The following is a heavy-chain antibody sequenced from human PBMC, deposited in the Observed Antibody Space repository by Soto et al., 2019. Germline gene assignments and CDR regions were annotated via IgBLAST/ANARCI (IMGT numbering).Heavy chain of an antibody. J-gene: IGHJ2*01. CDR2: IRSKANKYAT. V-gene: IGHV3-73*01. CDR3: TSPRTAVAGVFWYFDL. Sequence: DVQLVESGGGLVQPGGSLKLSCAASGFSISGSAMHWVRQASGKGLEWIGRIRSKANKYATSYAASVEGRFTISRDDSKNTAFLEMNDLKTEDSAVYFCTSPRTAVAGVFWYFDLWGRGTLVTVSS. CDR1: GFSISGSA. D-gene: IGHD6-19*01.